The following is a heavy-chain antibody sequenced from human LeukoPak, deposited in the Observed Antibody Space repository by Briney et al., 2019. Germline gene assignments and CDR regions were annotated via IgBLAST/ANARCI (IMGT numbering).Heavy chain of an antibody. Sequence: GGSLRLSCAASGFTFSSYAMSWVRRAPGKGLEWVSGISGSGGSTYYADSVKGRFTISRDNSKNTLYLQMNSLRAEDTAVYYCAKASDCSSTSCRYFDYWGQGTLVTVSS. J-gene: IGHJ4*02. CDR3: AKASDCSSTSCRYFDY. V-gene: IGHV3-23*01. CDR2: ISGSGGST. D-gene: IGHD2-2*01. CDR1: GFTFSSYA.